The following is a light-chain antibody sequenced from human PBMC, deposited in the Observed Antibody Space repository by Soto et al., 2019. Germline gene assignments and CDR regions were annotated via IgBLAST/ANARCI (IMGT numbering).Light chain of an antibody. CDR2: DVK. Sequence: QSVLTQPRSVSGSPGQSVTISCTGTSSDVGGYNYVTWYQQYPGKAPKVMIYDVKTRPSGVPDRFSGSKPGNTASLTISGLQAEDEADYYCCSYAGDYTFVFGTGTKLTVL. CDR3: CSYAGDYTFV. J-gene: IGLJ1*01. V-gene: IGLV2-11*01. CDR1: SSDVGGYNY.